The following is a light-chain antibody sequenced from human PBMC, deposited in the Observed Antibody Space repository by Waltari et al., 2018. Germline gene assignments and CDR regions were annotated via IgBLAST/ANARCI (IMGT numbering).Light chain of an antibody. CDR3: CSYTVSSTSYG. CDR2: EAT. V-gene: IGLV2-23*01. J-gene: IGLJ1*01. CDR1: STDLASYNL. Sequence: QSALSQPASVSGSPGQSLTITCTGASTDLASYNLVAWYQHHPNRAPKLIIDEATKRPSGISQRVSGAKSGATASLRISGLQADDEADYYCCSYTVSSTSYGCGGGTKVTVL.